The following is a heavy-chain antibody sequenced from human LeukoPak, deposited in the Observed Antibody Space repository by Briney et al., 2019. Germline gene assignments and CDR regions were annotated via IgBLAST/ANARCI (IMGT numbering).Heavy chain of an antibody. CDR3: ATESGGFLNRLVRGAFDI. D-gene: IGHD3-9*01. V-gene: IGHV1-24*01. J-gene: IGHJ3*02. CDR1: RNTLTDLF. Sequence: GASVKVSCKVSRNTLTDLFIHWVRRAPGKGLEWMGGFDPEGSETIYAFRFQDRLAMTVDTSSDTASMELSRLTVFNTAVYYCATESGGFLNRLVRGAFDIWGQGTMVTVSS. CDR2: FDPEGSET.